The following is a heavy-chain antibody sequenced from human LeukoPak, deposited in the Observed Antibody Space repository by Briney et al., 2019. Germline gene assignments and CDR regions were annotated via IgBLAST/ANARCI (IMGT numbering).Heavy chain of an antibody. V-gene: IGHV4-34*01. Sequence: SETLSLTCAVYGGSFSGYYWSWIRQPPGKGLEWIGEINHSGSTNYNPSLKSRVTISVDTSKNQFSLKLSSVTAADTAVYYCARDFDYWGQGTLVTVSS. CDR1: GGSFSGYY. CDR2: INHSGST. J-gene: IGHJ4*02. CDR3: ARDFDY.